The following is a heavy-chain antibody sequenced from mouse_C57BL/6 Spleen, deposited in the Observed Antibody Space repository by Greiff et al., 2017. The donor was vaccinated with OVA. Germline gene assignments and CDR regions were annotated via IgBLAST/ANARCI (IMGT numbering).Heavy chain of an antibody. CDR2: IYPGDGDT. D-gene: IGHD1-1*01. J-gene: IGHJ2*01. CDR1: GYAFSSSW. V-gene: IGHV1-82*01. Sequence: VQLQQSGPELVKPGASVKISCKASGYAFSSSWMNWVKQRPGKGLEWIGRIYPGDGDTNYNGKFKGKATLTADKSSSTAYMQLSSLTSEDSAVYFCARWGGSSFFDYWGQGTTLTVSS. CDR3: ARWGGSSFFDY.